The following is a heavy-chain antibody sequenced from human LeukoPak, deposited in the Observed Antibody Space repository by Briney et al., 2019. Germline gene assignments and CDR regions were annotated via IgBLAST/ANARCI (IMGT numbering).Heavy chain of an antibody. CDR3: AKSGGVRFDP. D-gene: IGHD3-16*01. V-gene: IGHV3-21*04. CDR1: RFTLSSYS. CDR2: ISSGSSYI. J-gene: IGHJ5*02. Sequence: GGSLRLSCAASRFTLSSYSMNWVRQAPGKGLEWVSSISSGSSYIYYADSVKGRFTISRDNAKNSLYLQMNSLRAEDTAVYYCAKSGGVRFDPWGQGTLVTVSS.